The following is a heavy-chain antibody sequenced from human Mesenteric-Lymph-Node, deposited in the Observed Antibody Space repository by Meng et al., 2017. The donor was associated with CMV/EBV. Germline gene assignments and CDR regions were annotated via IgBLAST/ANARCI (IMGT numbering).Heavy chain of an antibody. V-gene: IGHV3-43D*03. CDR3: VKAGEHSYAFYH. D-gene: IGHD3-16*01. CDR2: ISWDGIS. Sequence: GESLKISCSASGFSFDDYAMQWVRQTPGKGLEWVSLISWDGISYYADSVKGRFSISRDNSKNSVYLQMDSLRTEDSALYYCVKAGEHSYAFYHWGQGTLVTVSS. CDR1: GFSFDDYA. J-gene: IGHJ4*01.